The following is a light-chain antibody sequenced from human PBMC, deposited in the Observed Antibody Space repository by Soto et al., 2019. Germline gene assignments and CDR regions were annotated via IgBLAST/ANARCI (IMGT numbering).Light chain of an antibody. V-gene: IGKV3-20*01. J-gene: IGKJ1*01. Sequence: IVWTQSPGTMSLSPGERVTLSCRPSQSLSSTYLAWYQQKPGQAPRLLLYGASSRATGIPDRFSGSASGTDGTLTISRLENEDVVVYYCQQYAYSTQTFGQGTKVDIK. CDR1: QSLSSTY. CDR2: GAS. CDR3: QQYAYSTQT.